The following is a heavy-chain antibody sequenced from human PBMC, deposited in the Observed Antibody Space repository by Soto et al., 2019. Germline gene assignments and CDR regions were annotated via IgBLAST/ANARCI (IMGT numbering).Heavy chain of an antibody. CDR3: SRDRRSCSSTSCYHDAFDI. CDR1: GYNFTSYG. CDR2: ISAYNGNK. Sequence: ASVKVSCKASGYNFTSYGISWVRQAPGQGLEWMGWISAYNGNKKYAQKLQGRVTMTTDKSTTTAYMELRSLRSEDTAVYYCSRDRRSCSSTSCYHDAFDIWGQGTMVTVSS. V-gene: IGHV1-18*01. J-gene: IGHJ3*02. D-gene: IGHD2-2*01.